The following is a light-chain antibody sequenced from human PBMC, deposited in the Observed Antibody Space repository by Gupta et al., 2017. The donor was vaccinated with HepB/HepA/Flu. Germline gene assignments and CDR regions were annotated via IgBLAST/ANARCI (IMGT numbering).Light chain of an antibody. V-gene: IGKV2-30*01. CDR1: QNLLFSDGNTF. CDR2: RGS. CDR3: FQCKHWPFS. Sequence: DAVLTQSPLSLPVTLGQSASISCRSSQNLLFSDGNTFLHWSQQSPGQSPRRLLYRGSNRDSGVPDTSHGSASGTDFTLKIIRVEAEDIGVYYFFQCKHWPFSFGGGTKLEIK. J-gene: IGKJ4*01.